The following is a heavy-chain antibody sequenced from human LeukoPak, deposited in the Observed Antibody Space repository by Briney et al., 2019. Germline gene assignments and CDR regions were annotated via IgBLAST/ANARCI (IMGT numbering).Heavy chain of an antibody. CDR2: ISSNGNII. V-gene: IGHV3-11*04. CDR3: AISLSSGWYNPPDY. J-gene: IGHJ4*02. Sequence: GGSLRLSCAASGFTFSDDSMTWMRQAPGKGLEWVSYISSNGNIIKYADSVKGRFVITSDNAKKSLYLQMDSLRAEDTAVYYCAISLSSGWYNPPDYWGQGTLVSVSS. D-gene: IGHD6-19*01. CDR1: GFTFSDDS.